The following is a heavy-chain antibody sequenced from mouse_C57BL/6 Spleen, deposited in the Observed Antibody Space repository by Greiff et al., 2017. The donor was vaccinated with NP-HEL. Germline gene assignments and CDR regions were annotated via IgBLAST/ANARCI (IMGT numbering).Heavy chain of an antibody. V-gene: IGHV2-2*01. Sequence: QVQLQQSGPGLVQPSQSLSITCTVSGFSLTSYGVHWVRQSPGKGLEWLGVIWRGGSTDYNAAFISRLSISKDNSKSQVFFKMNSLQADDTAIYYCARVRYYAMDYWGQGTSVTVSS. CDR2: IWRGGST. CDR3: ARVRYYAMDY. CDR1: GFSLTSYG. J-gene: IGHJ4*01. D-gene: IGHD2-14*01.